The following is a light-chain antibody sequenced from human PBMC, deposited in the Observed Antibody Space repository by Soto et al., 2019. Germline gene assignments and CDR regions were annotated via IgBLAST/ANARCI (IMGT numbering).Light chain of an antibody. Sequence: ALTQPASVSGSPGQSITISCTGTSSDVGGYNYVSWYQQHPGKAPKLTIYEVSNRPSGASNRFSGSKSGNTASLTISGLQAEDEADYYCSSYTSSSTYVFGTGTKVTVL. V-gene: IGLV2-14*01. J-gene: IGLJ1*01. CDR2: EVS. CDR1: SSDVGGYNY. CDR3: SSYTSSSTYV.